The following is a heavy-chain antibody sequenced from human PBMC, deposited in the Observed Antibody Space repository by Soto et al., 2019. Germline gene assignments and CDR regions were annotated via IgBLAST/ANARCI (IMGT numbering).Heavy chain of an antibody. D-gene: IGHD3-22*01. J-gene: IGHJ4*02. Sequence: GAEVKQPGESLKISCQGSGNTFSTYWIVWVRQLPGKGLEWMGMIFPGNSETRYSPSFQGQVTISADKSISTAYLQWSSLKASDTAIYFCARQHYFQSSYFYYDEWGQGTLVTVSS. CDR1: GNTFSTYW. V-gene: IGHV5-51*01. CDR2: IFPGNSET. CDR3: ARQHYFQSSYFYYDE.